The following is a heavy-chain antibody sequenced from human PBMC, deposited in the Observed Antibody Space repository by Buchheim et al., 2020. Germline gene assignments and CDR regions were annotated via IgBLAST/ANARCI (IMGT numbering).Heavy chain of an antibody. V-gene: IGHV3-21*01. Sequence: EVQLVESGEGLVKPGGSLRLSCAASGFTFSSYSMNWVRQAPGKGLEWVSSISSSSSYIYYADPVKGRFTISRDNAKNSLYLQMNSLRAEDTAVYYCARDGTYCSSTSCYGQYAFDIWGQGT. D-gene: IGHD2-2*01. CDR3: ARDGTYCSSTSCYGQYAFDI. CDR1: GFTFSSYS. J-gene: IGHJ3*02. CDR2: ISSSSSYI.